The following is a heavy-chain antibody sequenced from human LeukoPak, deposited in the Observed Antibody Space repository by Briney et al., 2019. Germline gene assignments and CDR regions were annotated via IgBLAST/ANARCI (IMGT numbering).Heavy chain of an antibody. CDR3: ASTKPDYDILLLGYYYYYMDV. Sequence: SETLSLTCTVSGGSISSSSYYWGWIRQPPGKGLEWIGSIYYSGSTYYNPSLKSRVTISVDTSKNQFSLKLSSVTAADTAVYYCASTKPDYDILLLGYYYYYMDVWGKGTTVTISS. D-gene: IGHD3-9*01. CDR2: IYYSGST. V-gene: IGHV4-39*01. J-gene: IGHJ6*03. CDR1: GGSISSSSYY.